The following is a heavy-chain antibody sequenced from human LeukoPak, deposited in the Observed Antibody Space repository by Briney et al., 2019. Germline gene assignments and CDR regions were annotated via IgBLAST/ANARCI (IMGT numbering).Heavy chain of an antibody. J-gene: IGHJ4*02. CDR3: AKWLGGWFLSSMYYFDY. V-gene: IGHV3-23*01. D-gene: IGHD3-10*01. CDR2: ISGSGGST. Sequence: GGSLRLSCAASGFTFSSYAMSWVRQAPGKGLEWVSAISGSGGSTYYADSVKGRFTISRDSSKNTLYLQMNSLRAEDTAVYYCAKWLGGWFLSSMYYFDYWGQGTLVTVSS. CDR1: GFTFSSYA.